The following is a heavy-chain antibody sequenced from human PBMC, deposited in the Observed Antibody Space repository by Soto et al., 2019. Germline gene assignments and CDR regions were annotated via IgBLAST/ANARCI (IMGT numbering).Heavy chain of an antibody. V-gene: IGHV3-30*18. Sequence: QVRLVESGGGVVQPGRSLRLSCAASGFTFSSYGMHWVRQAPGKGLEWVAVISYDGSNKYYADSVKSRFTISRDNSKNTLYLQMNSLRAEDTAVYYCAKPADGYSSGWRYFDYWGQGTLVTVSS. D-gene: IGHD6-19*01. CDR1: GFTFSSYG. CDR3: AKPADGYSSGWRYFDY. CDR2: ISYDGSNK. J-gene: IGHJ4*02.